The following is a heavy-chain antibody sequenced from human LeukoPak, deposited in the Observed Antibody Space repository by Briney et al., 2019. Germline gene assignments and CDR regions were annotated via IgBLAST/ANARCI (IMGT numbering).Heavy chain of an antibody. D-gene: IGHD3-10*01. CDR2: ISGSGGST. V-gene: IGHV3-23*01. J-gene: IGHJ4*02. Sequence: GGSLRLSCAASGFTFSSYAMSWVRQAPGKGLEWVSAISGSGGSTYYADSVKGRFTISRDNSKNTLYLQMNSLRAEDTAVYYCARDSIMVRGVIGYWGQGTLVTVSS. CDR3: ARDSIMVRGVIGY. CDR1: GFTFSSYA.